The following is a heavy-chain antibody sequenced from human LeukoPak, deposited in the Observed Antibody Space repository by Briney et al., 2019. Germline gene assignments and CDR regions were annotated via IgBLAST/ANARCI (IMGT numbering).Heavy chain of an antibody. CDR3: ARRSLLVPNLDY. Sequence: GGSLRLSCAASGFTFSSYSMNWVRQAPGKGLEWVSYISSSSTIYYADSVKGRFTISRGNAKNSLYLQMNSLRAEDTAVYYCARRSLLVPNLDYWGQGTLVTVSS. CDR2: ISSSSTI. V-gene: IGHV3-48*04. CDR1: GFTFSSYS. J-gene: IGHJ4*02. D-gene: IGHD3-10*01.